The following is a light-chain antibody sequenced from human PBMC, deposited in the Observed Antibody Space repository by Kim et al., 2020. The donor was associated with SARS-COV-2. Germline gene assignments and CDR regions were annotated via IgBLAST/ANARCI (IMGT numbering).Light chain of an antibody. CDR3: QHYNNYPLT. J-gene: IGKJ1*01. Sequence: ASVGDRVTISCRASQSISTWLAWHQQKPGKAPKALIYKASNLESGVPSRFSGHGSGTEFTLTISSPQPEDFGTYYCQHYNNYPLTFGQGTKVDIK. CDR1: QSISTW. V-gene: IGKV1-5*03. CDR2: KAS.